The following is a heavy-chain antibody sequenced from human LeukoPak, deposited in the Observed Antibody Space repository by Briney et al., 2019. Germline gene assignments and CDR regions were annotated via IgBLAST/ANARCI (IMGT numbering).Heavy chain of an antibody. V-gene: IGHV4-31*03. CDR3: AREARGPNVRPPNYYFDY. D-gene: IGHD3-10*02. CDR1: GGSISSGGYY. Sequence: SETLSLTCTVSGGSISSGGYYWSWIRQHPGKGLEWIGYIYYSGSTYYTPSLKSRVTISVDTSKNQFSLKLSSVTAADTAVYYCAREARGPNVRPPNYYFDYWGQGTLVTVSS. J-gene: IGHJ4*02. CDR2: IYYSGST.